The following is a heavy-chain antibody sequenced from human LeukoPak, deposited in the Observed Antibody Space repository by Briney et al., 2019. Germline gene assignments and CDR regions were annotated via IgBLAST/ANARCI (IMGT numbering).Heavy chain of an antibody. CDR2: IWYDGSNK. J-gene: IGHJ4*02. D-gene: IGHD3-10*01. CDR1: GFTFSSYG. V-gene: IGHV3-33*01. CDR3: ARGYYGSGSYYPDY. Sequence: PGRSLRLSCAASGFTFSSYGMLWVRQAPGKGLEWVAVIWYDGSNKYYADSVKGRFTTSRDNSKNTLYLQMNSLRAEDTAVYYCARGYYGSGSYYPDYWGQGTLVTVSS.